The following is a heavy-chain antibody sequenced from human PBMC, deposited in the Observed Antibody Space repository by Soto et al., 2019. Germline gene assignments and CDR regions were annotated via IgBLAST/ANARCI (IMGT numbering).Heavy chain of an antibody. Sequence: QITLKESGPTLVKPTQTLTLTCSFSGFSLSTSGVGVGWIRQPPGKALEWLAFIYWDDDKRYSPSLQSRLTTTMYTPKNQVVLTMTNTDTVDTATYYCAHSAFYSDSSGYAGYYFDYWGQGTLVTVSS. CDR1: GFSLSTSGVG. V-gene: IGHV2-5*02. CDR2: IYWDDDK. CDR3: AHSAFYSDSSGYAGYYFDY. D-gene: IGHD3-22*01. J-gene: IGHJ4*02.